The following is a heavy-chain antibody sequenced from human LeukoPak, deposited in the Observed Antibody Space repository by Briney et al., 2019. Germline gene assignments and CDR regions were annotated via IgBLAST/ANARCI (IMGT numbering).Heavy chain of an antibody. Sequence: GGSLRLSCAASGFTFYDYAMHWVRHAPGKGLEWVSGISWNSGSIGYADSVKGRFTISRDNAKNSLYLQMNSLRAEDTALYYCAKAYGDYDLSGAFDIWGQGTMVTVSS. CDR2: ISWNSGSI. D-gene: IGHD4-17*01. J-gene: IGHJ3*02. CDR1: GFTFYDYA. CDR3: AKAYGDYDLSGAFDI. V-gene: IGHV3-9*01.